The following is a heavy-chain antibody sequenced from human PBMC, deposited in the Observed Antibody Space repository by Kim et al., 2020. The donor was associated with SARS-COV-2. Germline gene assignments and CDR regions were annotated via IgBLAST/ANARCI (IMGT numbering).Heavy chain of an antibody. CDR2: IWNDGINA. CDR1: GFTFSNYG. D-gene: IGHD6-19*01. V-gene: IGHV3-33*01. Sequence: GGSLRLSCAASGFTFSNYGMHWVRQAPGKGLEWVAVIWNDGINAYYVDFLKGRFTISRDNSNNTLYLQMNSLRAEDTPVYYCARDRDKWQVPHYHHDMD. CDR3: ARDRDKWQVPHYHHDMD. J-gene: IGHJ6*03.